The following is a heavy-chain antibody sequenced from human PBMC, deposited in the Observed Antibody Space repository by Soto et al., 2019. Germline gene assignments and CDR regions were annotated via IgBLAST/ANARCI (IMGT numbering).Heavy chain of an antibody. CDR1: GFTFTNYA. J-gene: IGHJ4*02. CDR2: ISGSGGST. Sequence: EVQLLESGGGLVQPGGSPRLSCTASGFTFTNYAMNWVRQAPGKGLEWVSAISGSGGSTYYADSVKGRSTISRDYSKNTLFLQLRSLRAEDTALYYCAKADWGGWYGGPFDSWGQGTLVTVSS. V-gene: IGHV3-23*01. D-gene: IGHD6-19*01. CDR3: AKADWGGWYGGPFDS.